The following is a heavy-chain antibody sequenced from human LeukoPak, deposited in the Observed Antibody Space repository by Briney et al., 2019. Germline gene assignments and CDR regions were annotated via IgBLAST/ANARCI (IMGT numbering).Heavy chain of an antibody. CDR3: ARVEASGCDYGAFDY. CDR2: IKQDGSAK. V-gene: IGHV3-7*01. D-gene: IGHD5-12*01. CDR1: AFTFSSYA. Sequence: GGSLRLSCAASAFTFSSYAMSWVRQAPGKGLEWVANIKQDGSAKYYVDSVKGRFTISRDNAKNSLYLQMNSLRAEDTAVYYCARVEASGCDYGAFDYWGQGTLVTVSS. J-gene: IGHJ4*02.